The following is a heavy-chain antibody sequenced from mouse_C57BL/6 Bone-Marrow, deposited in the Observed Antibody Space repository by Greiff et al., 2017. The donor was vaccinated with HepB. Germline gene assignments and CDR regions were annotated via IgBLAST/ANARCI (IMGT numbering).Heavy chain of an antibody. CDR1: GYAFSSYW. CDR3: ARYCGTTEYFDV. Sequence: VQGVESGAELVKPGASVKISCKASGYAFSSYWMNWVKQRPGKGLEWIGQIYPGDGDTNYNGKFKGKATLTADKSSSTAYMQLSSLTSEDSAVYFCARYCGTTEYFDVWGTGTTVTVSS. D-gene: IGHD1-1*01. CDR2: IYPGDGDT. V-gene: IGHV1-80*01. J-gene: IGHJ1*03.